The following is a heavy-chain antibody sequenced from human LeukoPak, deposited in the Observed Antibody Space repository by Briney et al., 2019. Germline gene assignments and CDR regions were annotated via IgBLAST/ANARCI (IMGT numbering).Heavy chain of an antibody. CDR2: ISHSGST. CDR1: GGSFSGYD. D-gene: IGHD5-24*01. CDR3: ARGIGYVGWLQFYYYYYMDV. J-gene: IGHJ6*03. Sequence: SETLSLTCAVYGGSFSGYDWSWIRQPPGKGLEWIVEISHSGSTNYNPSLKSRVTISVDTSKNQFSLKLSSVTAADTAVYYCARGIGYVGWLQFYYYYYMDVWGKGTTVTVSS. V-gene: IGHV4-34*01.